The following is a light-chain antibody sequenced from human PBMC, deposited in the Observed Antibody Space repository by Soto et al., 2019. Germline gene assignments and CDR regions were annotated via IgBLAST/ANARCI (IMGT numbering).Light chain of an antibody. CDR2: EVS. V-gene: IGLV2-14*01. Sequence: QSALTQPASVSGSPGQSITISCTGTSSDVGGYNYVSWFQQHPGKAPKRKIYEVSNRPSGVSNRFSGSKSGNTASLTISELQAEDEADYYCTSFTTISTWVFGGGTKLTVL. J-gene: IGLJ3*02. CDR3: TSFTTISTWV. CDR1: SSDVGGYNY.